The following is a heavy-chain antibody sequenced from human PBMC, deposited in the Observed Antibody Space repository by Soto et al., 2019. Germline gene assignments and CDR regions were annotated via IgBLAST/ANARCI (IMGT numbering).Heavy chain of an antibody. CDR2: MYYNGNI. CDR1: GGSISNYY. D-gene: IGHD3-16*01. Sequence: QLQVQESGPGLVKPSETLSLTCNVSGGSISNYYWTWVRQSPEKGLEWIGYMYYNGNINYNPALKRRSTISIDTSKIQFSLTLKSVTAADTAVYYCASGGNWFDPWGQGVLVTVSS. V-gene: IGHV4-59*01. J-gene: IGHJ5*02. CDR3: ASGGNWFDP.